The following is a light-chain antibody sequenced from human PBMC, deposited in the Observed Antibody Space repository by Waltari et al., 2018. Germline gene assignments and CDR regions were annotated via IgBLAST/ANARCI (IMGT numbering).Light chain of an antibody. V-gene: IGKV3-20*01. CDR3: QQYDISPLT. CDR1: QTVRTTY. Sequence: EIVLTQSPRTLSLSPGESANLPCSASQTVRTTYLAWYQQKPGQAPTLLIYGASSRATGIPDRFSGSGSGTDFSLTISSLEPEDFAVYYCQQYDISPLTFGGGTKVEIK. CDR2: GAS. J-gene: IGKJ4*01.